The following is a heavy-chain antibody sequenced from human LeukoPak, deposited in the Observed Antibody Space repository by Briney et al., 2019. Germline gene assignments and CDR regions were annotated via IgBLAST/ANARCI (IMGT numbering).Heavy chain of an antibody. Sequence: SETLSLTCTVSGGSISSYYWSWIRQPPGKGLEWIGYIYYSGSTNYNPSLKSRVTISVDTSKNQFSLKLSSVTAADTAVYCCARDGGRRGSYYVDYWGQGTLVTVSS. CDR1: GGSISSYY. CDR3: ARDGGRRGSYYVDY. D-gene: IGHD1-26*01. J-gene: IGHJ4*02. V-gene: IGHV4-59*01. CDR2: IYYSGST.